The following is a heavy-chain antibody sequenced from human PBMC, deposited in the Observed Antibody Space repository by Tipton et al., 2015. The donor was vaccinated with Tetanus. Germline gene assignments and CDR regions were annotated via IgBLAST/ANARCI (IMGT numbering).Heavy chain of an antibody. CDR2: INPNSGGT. D-gene: IGHD5-18*01. V-gene: IGHV1-2*02. Sequence: QLVQSGAEVKKPGASVKVSCKASGYTFTGNYMHWVRQAPGQGLEWMGWINPNSGGTNYAQKFQGRVSMTRDSSITTAYMELGWLRSDDTAVYCCVRGGYSYGYDYWGQGTLVIVSS. CDR3: VRGGYSYGYDY. J-gene: IGHJ4*02. CDR1: GYTFTGNY.